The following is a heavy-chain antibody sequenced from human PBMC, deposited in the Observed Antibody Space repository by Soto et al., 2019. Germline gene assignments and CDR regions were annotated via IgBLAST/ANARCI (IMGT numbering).Heavy chain of an antibody. V-gene: IGHV3-48*01. CDR3: SSRIAVAGTVDH. J-gene: IGHJ4*02. CDR2: ITSGSSTI. CDR1: GLTFSSYS. Sequence: GGSLRLSCAASGLTFSSYSMNWVRQAPGKGLEWVSYITSGSSTIFYADSVKGRFTVSRDDAENSLYLQMNSLRAEDTAVYYCSSRIAVAGTVDHWGQGTLVTVSS. D-gene: IGHD6-19*01.